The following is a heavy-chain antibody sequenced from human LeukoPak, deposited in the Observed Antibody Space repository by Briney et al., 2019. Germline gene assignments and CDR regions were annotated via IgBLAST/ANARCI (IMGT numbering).Heavy chain of an antibody. V-gene: IGHV3-21*01. CDR1: GFTFSSYS. Sequence: GGSLRLSCAASGFTFSSYSMNWVRQAPGKGLEWVSSISSSSYIYYADSVKGRFTISRDDAKNSLYLQMNSLRAEDTAVYYCARGELGYCSGGSCHTGGYWGQGTLVTVSS. D-gene: IGHD2-15*01. CDR2: ISSSSYI. J-gene: IGHJ4*02. CDR3: ARGELGYCSGGSCHTGGY.